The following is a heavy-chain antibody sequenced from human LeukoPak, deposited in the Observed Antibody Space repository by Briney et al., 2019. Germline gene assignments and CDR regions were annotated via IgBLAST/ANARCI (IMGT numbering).Heavy chain of an antibody. J-gene: IGHJ6*02. CDR3: ARGGGRNYYYGMDV. CDR2: INWNGGST. Sequence: PGGSLRLSCAASGFTFDDYGMSWVRQAPGKGLEWVSGINWNGGSTGYADSVKGRFTISRDNAKNSLYLQMNSLRAEDTAVYHCARGGGRNYYYGMDVWGQGTTVTVSS. D-gene: IGHD1-14*01. CDR1: GFTFDDYG. V-gene: IGHV3-20*01.